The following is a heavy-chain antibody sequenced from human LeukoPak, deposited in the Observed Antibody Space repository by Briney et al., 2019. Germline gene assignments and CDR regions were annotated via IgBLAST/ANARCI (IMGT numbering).Heavy chain of an antibody. V-gene: IGHV1-2*04. CDR2: INPNSGGT. D-gene: IGHD5-24*01. J-gene: IGHJ4*02. CDR1: GYTFTGYY. CDR3: AREDGYNLYYFDY. Sequence: ASVKVSCKASGYTFTGYYMHWVRQAPGQGLEWMGWINPNSGGTNYAQKFQGWVTMTRDTSISTAYMELSRLRSDDTAVYYCAREDGYNLYYFDYWGQGTLVTVSS.